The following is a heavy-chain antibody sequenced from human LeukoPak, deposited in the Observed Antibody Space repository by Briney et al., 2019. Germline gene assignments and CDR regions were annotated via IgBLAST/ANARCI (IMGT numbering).Heavy chain of an antibody. V-gene: IGHV3-23*01. CDR2: ISGSGGTT. CDR1: GFIFSSYA. Sequence: PGGSLRLSCAASGFIFSSYAMSWVRQAPGKGLEWVSVISGSGGTTYYADSVKGRFTISRDNSKNTLYLQMNSLRAEDMAVYYCAKTLEYYYDSSGYQMDYWGQGTLVTVSS. D-gene: IGHD3-22*01. CDR3: AKTLEYYYDSSGYQMDY. J-gene: IGHJ4*02.